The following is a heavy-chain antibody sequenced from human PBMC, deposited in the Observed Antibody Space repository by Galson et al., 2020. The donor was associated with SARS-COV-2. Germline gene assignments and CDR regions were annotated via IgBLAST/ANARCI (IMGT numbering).Heavy chain of an antibody. J-gene: IGHJ4*02. CDR3: ARDHGRGWYPYL. D-gene: IGHD6-19*01. Sequence: ASVTFSCKASGSPFIKFYMHWGRQAPGHGLEWMGIFNPSHASTSYEQKCQGRVTMTSDTSASTFYMELSSLTYEDTAVYYCARDHGRGWYPYLWSQGTLVTVSS. CDR1: GSPFIKFY. V-gene: IGHV1-46*01. CDR2: FNPSHAST.